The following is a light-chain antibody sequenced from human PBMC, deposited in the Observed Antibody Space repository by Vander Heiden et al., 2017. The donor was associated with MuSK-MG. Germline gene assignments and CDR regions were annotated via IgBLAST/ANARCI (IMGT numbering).Light chain of an antibody. CDR2: QDS. V-gene: IGLV3-1*01. CDR3: QEWDSSHVV. CDR1: KLGDKY. Sequence: SYELTQPPSVSVSPGQTASITCSGDKLGDKYACWYQQKPGQSPVLVIYQDSKRPSGIPARFSGSNSGNTATLTISGTQAMDEAYYYCQEWDSSHVVFGGGTKLTVL. J-gene: IGLJ2*01.